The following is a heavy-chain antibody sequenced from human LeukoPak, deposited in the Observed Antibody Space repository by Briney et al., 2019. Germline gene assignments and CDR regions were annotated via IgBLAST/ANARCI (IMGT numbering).Heavy chain of an antibody. CDR2: IYPGDSDT. V-gene: IGHV5-51*01. CDR3: ARRLLRGGDAFDI. D-gene: IGHD2-21*02. J-gene: IGHJ3*02. Sequence: GESLKISCKGSGYSFTSYWMGWVRQMPGKGLEWMGIIYPGDSDTRYSPSFQGQVTISADKSISTAYLQWSSLKASDTAMYYCARRLLRGGDAFDIWGQGTMVTVSS. CDR1: GYSFTSYW.